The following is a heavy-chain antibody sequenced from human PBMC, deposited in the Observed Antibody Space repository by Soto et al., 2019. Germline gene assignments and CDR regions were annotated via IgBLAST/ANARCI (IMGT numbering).Heavy chain of an antibody. D-gene: IGHD2-2*01. V-gene: IGHV1-46*03. CDR3: ARIASWDDVDY. CDR2: INPSGGST. J-gene: IGHJ4*02. Sequence: QVQLVQSGAEVKKPGASVKVSCKASGYTFTSYYMHWVRQAPGQGLEWMGIINPSGGSTSYAQKCQGRVTMTRDTSTSTVYMELSSLRSEDTAVYYCARIASWDDVDYWGQGTLVTVSS. CDR1: GYTFTSYY.